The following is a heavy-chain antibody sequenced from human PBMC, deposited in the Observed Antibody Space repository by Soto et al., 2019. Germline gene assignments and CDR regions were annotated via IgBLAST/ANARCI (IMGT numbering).Heavy chain of an antibody. D-gene: IGHD6-19*01. CDR3: AKDTSSGQQNFYYYYYLDV. CDR2: ISWNSGSI. CDR1: GFTFDDYA. V-gene: IGHV3-9*01. J-gene: IGHJ6*03. Sequence: GGSLRLSCAASGFTFDDYAMHWVRQAPGKGLEWVSGISWNSGSIGYADSVKGRFTISRDNAKNSLYLQMNSLRAEDTAVYYCAKDTSSGQQNFYYYYYLDVWGKGTTVTVSS.